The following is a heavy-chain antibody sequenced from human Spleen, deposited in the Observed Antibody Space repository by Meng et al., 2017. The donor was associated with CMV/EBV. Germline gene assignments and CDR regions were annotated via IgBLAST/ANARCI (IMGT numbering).Heavy chain of an antibody. CDR2: IYSGGST. V-gene: IGHV3-66*02. Sequence: GGSLRLSCAASGFTFSSYAMNWVRQAPGKGLEWVSVIYSGGSTYYADSVKGRFTVSRDISKNTLYLQMNNVRGEDTAVYYCARKMDYGDDAFDIWGQGTMVTVSS. D-gene: IGHD4-17*01. CDR3: ARKMDYGDDAFDI. CDR1: GFTFSSYA. J-gene: IGHJ3*02.